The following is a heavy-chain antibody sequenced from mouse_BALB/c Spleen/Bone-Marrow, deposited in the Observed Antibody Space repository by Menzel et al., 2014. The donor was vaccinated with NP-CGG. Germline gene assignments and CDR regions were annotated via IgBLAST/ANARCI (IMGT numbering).Heavy chain of an antibody. Sequence: DVQLVESGGGLVQPGRSLKLSCAASRFDFSRYWMSWVRQAPGKGLEWIGEINPDSSTINYTPSLKDKFIISRDNAKNTLYLQMSKVRSDDTALYYCARLNYYGNLFVWGAGTTVTVSS. CDR2: INPDSSTI. D-gene: IGHD1-1*01. CDR3: ARLNYYGNLFV. J-gene: IGHJ1*01. CDR1: RFDFSRYW. V-gene: IGHV4-1*02.